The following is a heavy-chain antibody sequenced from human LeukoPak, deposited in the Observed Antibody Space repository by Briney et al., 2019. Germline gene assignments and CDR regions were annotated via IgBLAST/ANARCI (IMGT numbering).Heavy chain of an antibody. CDR1: GYTFTSYG. CDR3: ASNYDFWSGYYNYYYYGMGV. V-gene: IGHV1-69*04. CDR2: IIPILGIA. D-gene: IGHD3-3*01. J-gene: IGHJ6*02. Sequence: GASVKVSCKVSGYTFTSYGISWVRQAPGQGLEWMGRIIPILGIANYAQKFQGRVTITADKSTSTAYMELSSLRSEDTAVYYCASNYDFWSGYYNYYYYGMGVWGQGTTVTVSS.